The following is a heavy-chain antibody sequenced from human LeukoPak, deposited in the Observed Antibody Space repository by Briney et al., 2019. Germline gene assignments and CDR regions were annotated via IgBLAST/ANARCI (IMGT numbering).Heavy chain of an antibody. V-gene: IGHV4-4*07. J-gene: IGHJ5*02. CDR3: ARVHWNHDGLRWLDP. D-gene: IGHD1-1*01. Sequence: SETLSLTCTVSGGSISSYSWNWVRQPAGKGLEWIGRIYTSGAANYNPSLRSRVTMSIDTSKSQLSLKLTSVTAADTAVYYCARVHWNHDGLRWLDPWGQGALVTVSS. CDR2: IYTSGAA. CDR1: GGSISSYS.